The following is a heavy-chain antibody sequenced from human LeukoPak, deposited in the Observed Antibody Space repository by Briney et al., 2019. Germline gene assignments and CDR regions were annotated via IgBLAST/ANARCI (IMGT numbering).Heavy chain of an antibody. CDR2: ISSDGSYK. J-gene: IGHJ6*03. D-gene: IGHD3-10*01. Sequence: PGGSLRLSCAASGFTFSSHALHWVRQAPGKGLEWVAVISSDGSYKYYAESVKGRFTISRDNSKNTLYLQINSLRTEDTAVYYCAKGEGDYYGSGSPNHYYYYYMDVWGKGTTVTISS. CDR3: AKGEGDYYGSGSPNHYYYYYMDV. V-gene: IGHV3-30*04. CDR1: GFTFSSHA.